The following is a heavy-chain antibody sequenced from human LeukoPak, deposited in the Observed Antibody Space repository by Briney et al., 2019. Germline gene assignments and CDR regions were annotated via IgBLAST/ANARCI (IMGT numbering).Heavy chain of an antibody. Sequence: AASVKVSCKASGYTFTSYYMHRVRQAPGQGLEWMGIINPSGGSTSYAQKFQGRVTMTRDMSTSTVYMELSSLRSEDTAVYYCATTSGYYFIFDYWGQGTLVTVSS. V-gene: IGHV1-46*01. J-gene: IGHJ4*02. CDR3: ATTSGYYFIFDY. CDR2: INPSGGST. D-gene: IGHD3-22*01. CDR1: GYTFTSYY.